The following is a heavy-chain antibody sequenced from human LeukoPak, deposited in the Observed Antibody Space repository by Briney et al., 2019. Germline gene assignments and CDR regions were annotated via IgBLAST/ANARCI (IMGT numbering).Heavy chain of an antibody. CDR3: AELGITMIGGV. Sequence: GGSLRLSCSASGFTFSSSWMNWVRQAPGKGLEWVSYISSSGSTIYHADSVKGRFTISRDNAKNSLYLQMNSLRAEDTAVYYCAELGITMIGGVWGKGTTVTISS. J-gene: IGHJ6*04. D-gene: IGHD3-10*02. CDR2: ISSSGSTI. CDR1: GFTFSSSW. V-gene: IGHV3-48*03.